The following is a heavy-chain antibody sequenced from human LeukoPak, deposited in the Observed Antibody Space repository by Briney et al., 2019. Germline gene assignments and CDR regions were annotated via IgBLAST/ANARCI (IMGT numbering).Heavy chain of an antibody. CDR3: ARARGSTYYYGSGPYYYYGMDV. D-gene: IGHD3-10*01. CDR1: GGTLSRYA. Sequence: SVKVSCKASGGTLSRYAISWVRQAPGQGLEWMGGIIPIFGTANYAQKFQGRVTITADKSTSTAYMELSSLRSEDTAVYYCARARGSTYYYGSGPYYYYGMDVWGKGTTVTVSS. V-gene: IGHV1-69*06. CDR2: IIPIFGTA. J-gene: IGHJ6*04.